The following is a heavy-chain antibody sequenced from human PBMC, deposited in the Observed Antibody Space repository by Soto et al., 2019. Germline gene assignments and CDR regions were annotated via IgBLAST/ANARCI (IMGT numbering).Heavy chain of an antibody. J-gene: IGHJ3*02. CDR1: GGTFSSYA. CDR2: IIPIFGTA. V-gene: IGHV1-69*13. Sequence: SVKVSCKASGGTFSSYAISWVRQAPGQGLEWMGGIIPIFGTANYAQKFQGRVTITADESTSTAYMELSSLRSEDTAVYYCARASITMIVVVITEAFDIWGQGTMVTVSS. D-gene: IGHD3-22*01. CDR3: ARASITMIVVVITEAFDI.